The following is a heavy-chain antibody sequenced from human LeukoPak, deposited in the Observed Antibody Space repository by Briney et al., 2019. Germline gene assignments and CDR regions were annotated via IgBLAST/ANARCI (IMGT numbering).Heavy chain of an antibody. D-gene: IGHD6-13*01. Sequence: GGSLRLSCAASGFTVSSNHMSWVRQAPGKGLEWVSVIYSGGSTYYADSVKGRFTISRDNSKNTLYLQMNSLRAEDTAVYYCARSSSSWYSDDWGQGTMVTVSS. CDR1: GFTVSSNH. CDR2: IYSGGST. J-gene: IGHJ3*01. CDR3: ARSSSSWYSDD. V-gene: IGHV3-66*01.